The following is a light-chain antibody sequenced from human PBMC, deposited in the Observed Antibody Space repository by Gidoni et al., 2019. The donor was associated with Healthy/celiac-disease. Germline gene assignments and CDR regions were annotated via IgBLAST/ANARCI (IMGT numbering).Light chain of an antibody. CDR2: RAS. CDR3: QQYNNWPPLT. J-gene: IGKJ4*01. Sequence: EIVMTQSPATLPVSPGERATLSCRASQSVTTNLAWYQQKPGQAPRLVIYRASTRATGIPARFSGSGSGTEFTLSISSLQSEDFAVYYCQQYNNWPPLTFGGGTKVEIK. V-gene: IGKV3-15*01. CDR1: QSVTTN.